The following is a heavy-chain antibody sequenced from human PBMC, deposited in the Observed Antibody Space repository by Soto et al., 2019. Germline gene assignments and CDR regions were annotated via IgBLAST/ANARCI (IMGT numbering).Heavy chain of an antibody. CDR2: IYPGDSDT. CDR1: GYSFTNYW. Sequence: LGESLKISCKGSGYSFTNYWIAWVRQMPEKGLEWMGIIYPGDSDTRYSPSFQGQVTISADKSINTAYLQWSSLKASDTAMYYCARTAAAGKYYYGMDVWGQGTTVTVSS. CDR3: ARTAAAGKYYYGMDV. D-gene: IGHD6-13*01. V-gene: IGHV5-51*01. J-gene: IGHJ6*02.